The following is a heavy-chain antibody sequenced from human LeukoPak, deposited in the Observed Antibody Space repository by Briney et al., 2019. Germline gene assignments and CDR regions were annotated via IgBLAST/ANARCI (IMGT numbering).Heavy chain of an antibody. CDR1: RGPISPYY. J-gene: IGHJ4*02. CDR2: IYYSGST. CDR3: ARGVGQLVFDY. V-gene: IGHV4-59*01. D-gene: IGHD1/OR15-1a*01. Sequence: SETLSLTCTVSRGPISPYYWTWIRQSPERGLEWIGLIYYSGSTLYNPSLTSRLTMSVDTSKNQFSLNLSSVTAADTALYYCARGVGQLVFDYWGQGILVTVSS.